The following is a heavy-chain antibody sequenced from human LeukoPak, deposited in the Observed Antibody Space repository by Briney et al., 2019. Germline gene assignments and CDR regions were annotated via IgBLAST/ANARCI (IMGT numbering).Heavy chain of an antibody. J-gene: IGHJ3*02. CDR3: ARVGCSGGSCYSDAFDI. V-gene: IGHV4-59*01. D-gene: IGHD2-15*01. Sequence: WETLSLTCTVSGGSISSYYWSWIRQPPGKGLEWIGYIYYSGSTNYNPSLKSRVTISVDTSKNQFSLKLSSVTAADTAVYYCARVGCSGGSCYSDAFDIWGQGTKVTVSS. CDR2: IYYSGST. CDR1: GGSISSYY.